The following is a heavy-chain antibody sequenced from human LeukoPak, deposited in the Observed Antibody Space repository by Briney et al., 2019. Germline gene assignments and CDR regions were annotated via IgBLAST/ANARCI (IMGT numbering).Heavy chain of an antibody. J-gene: IGHJ4*02. CDR1: GFPFSSYA. CDR3: ARDLASSSWYGVYY. CDR2: ISGSAGST. V-gene: IGHV3-23*01. Sequence: GGSLRLSCAASGFPFSSYAMSWVRQATGKGLEWVSAISGSAGSTYYADSVKGRFTISRDNAKNSLYLQMNSLRAEDTALYYCARDLASSSWYGVYYWGQGTLVTVSS. D-gene: IGHD6-13*01.